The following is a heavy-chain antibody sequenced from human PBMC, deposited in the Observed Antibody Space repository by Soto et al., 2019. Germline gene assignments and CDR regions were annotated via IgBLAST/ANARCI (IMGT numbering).Heavy chain of an antibody. V-gene: IGHV3-23*01. D-gene: IGHD2-2*01. CDR1: GFTFSSYS. Sequence: GGSLRLSCAASGFTFSSYSMNWVRQAPGKGLEWVSSISGSGGSTYYADSVKGRFTISRDNSKNTLYLQMNSLRAEDAAVYSCAKAGYCVSTSCYFPFDYWGQGTLVTVSS. J-gene: IGHJ4*02. CDR3: AKAGYCVSTSCYFPFDY. CDR2: ISGSGGST.